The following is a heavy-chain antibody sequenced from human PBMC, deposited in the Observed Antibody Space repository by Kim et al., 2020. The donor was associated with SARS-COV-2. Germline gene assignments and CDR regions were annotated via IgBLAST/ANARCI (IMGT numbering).Heavy chain of an antibody. D-gene: IGHD1-1*01. J-gene: IGHJ6*02. V-gene: IGHV7-4-1*02. CDR3: ARDMNWYGMDV. Sequence: TYAQGFTRRFVFSLDTSVSTAYLQISSLKAEDTAVYYCARDMNWYGMDVWGQGTTVTVSS.